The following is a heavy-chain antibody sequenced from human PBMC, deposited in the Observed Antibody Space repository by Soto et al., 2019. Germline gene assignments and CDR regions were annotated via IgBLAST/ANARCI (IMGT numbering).Heavy chain of an antibody. CDR2: INPNSGGT. D-gene: IGHD6-13*01. CDR3: AREAAQFSSSWSVFYYYYGMDV. CDR1: GYTFTGYY. V-gene: IGHV1-2*04. J-gene: IGHJ6*02. Sequence: GASVKVSCKASGYTFTGYYMHWVRQAPGQGLEWMGWINPNSGGTNYAQKFQGWVTMTRDTSISTAYMELSRPRSDDTAVYYCAREAAQFSSSWSVFYYYYGMDVWGQGTTVTVSS.